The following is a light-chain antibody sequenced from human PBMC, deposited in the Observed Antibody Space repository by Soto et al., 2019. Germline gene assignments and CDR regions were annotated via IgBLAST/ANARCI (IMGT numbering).Light chain of an antibody. V-gene: IGKV3-11*01. Sequence: EVVLTQFLATLSLSPGERATLSCRASQSVHAYLAWYQQKPGQPPRLLIYDASNRATGVPPRFSGSGSGTDFTLTISSLEPEDAAVYYCQQRSNWPPWTFGPGTKVDF. CDR3: QQRSNWPPWT. CDR2: DAS. CDR1: QSVHAY. J-gene: IGKJ3*01.